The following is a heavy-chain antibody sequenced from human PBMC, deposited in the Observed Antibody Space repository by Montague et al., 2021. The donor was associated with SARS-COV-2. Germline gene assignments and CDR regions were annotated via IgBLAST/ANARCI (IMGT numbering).Heavy chain of an antibody. J-gene: IGHJ4*02. CDR3: ATLPSSITIFGVVQGYYFDD. D-gene: IGHD3-3*01. CDR1: GASISSRSYY. V-gene: IGHV4-39*01. Sequence: SETLSLTCTVSGASISSRSYYWGWIRQPPGKGLEWIGFKFYSGSTYYNPTLKSRVTISVDTSKNQFSLKLSSVTAADTAVYYWATLPSSITIFGVVQGYYFDDWGQGTLVTVSS. CDR2: KFYSGST.